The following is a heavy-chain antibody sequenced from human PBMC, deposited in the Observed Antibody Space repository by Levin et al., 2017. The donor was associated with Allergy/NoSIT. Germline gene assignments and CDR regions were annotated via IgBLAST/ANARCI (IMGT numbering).Heavy chain of an antibody. D-gene: IGHD3-22*01. Sequence: GGSLRLSCVASGFRFSDYAVSWVRQAPGKGLEWVSVISYNSRTTYYRESVQGRFTISRDNSKNTLFLQMNSLRVEDTAMYYCASRPTMTSVLDRAFEIWGHGTMVTVSS. CDR1: GFRFSDYA. V-gene: IGHV3-23*01. CDR3: ASRPTMTSVLDRAFEI. CDR2: ISYNSRTT. J-gene: IGHJ3*02.